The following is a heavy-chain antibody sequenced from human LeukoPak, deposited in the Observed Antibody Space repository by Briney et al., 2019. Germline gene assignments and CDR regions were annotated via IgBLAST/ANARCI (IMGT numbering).Heavy chain of an antibody. CDR2: INPDSGGT. J-gene: IGHJ5*02. CDR1: GYTFTDYD. V-gene: IGHV1-2*02. D-gene: IGHD3-10*01. Sequence: ASVKVSCKASGYTFTDYDMHWVRPAPGQGLEWMGWINPDSGGTIYAQKFQGRVTMTRDSSISTAYMELSRLRSDDTAVFYCARDRGTMVRRVKIYNWFDPWGQGTLVTVSS. CDR3: ARDRGTMVRRVKIYNWFDP.